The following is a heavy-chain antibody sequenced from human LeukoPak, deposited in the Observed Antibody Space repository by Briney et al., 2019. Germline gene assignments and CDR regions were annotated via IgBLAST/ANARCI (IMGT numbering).Heavy chain of an antibody. CDR1: GGSFSGYY. V-gene: IGHV4-34*01. D-gene: IGHD5-12*01. J-gene: IGHJ4*02. CDR2: INHSGST. Sequence: KPSETLSLTCAVYGGSFSGYYWSWIRQPPGKGLEWIGEINHSGSTNYNPSLKSRVTISVDTSKNQFSLKLSSVTAADTAVYYCARAKDMDGYDDSRYFDYWGQGTLVTVSS. CDR3: ARAKDMDGYDDSRYFDY.